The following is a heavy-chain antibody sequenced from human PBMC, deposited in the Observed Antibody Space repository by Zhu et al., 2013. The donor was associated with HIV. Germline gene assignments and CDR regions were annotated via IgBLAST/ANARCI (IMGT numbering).Heavy chain of an antibody. CDR1: GYTFTSYY. CDR2: INPSGGST. V-gene: IGHV1-46*01. Sequence: QVQLVQSGAEVKKPGASVKVSCKASGYTFTSYYMHWVRQAPGQGLEWMGIINPSGGSTSYAQKFQGRVTMTRDTPTSTVYMELSRLRSDDTAVYYCARVRGEGDGAYYYHYMDVVGQRDHGHRLL. J-gene: IGHJ6*03. CDR3: ARVRGEGDGAYYYHYMDV. D-gene: IGHD3-10*01.